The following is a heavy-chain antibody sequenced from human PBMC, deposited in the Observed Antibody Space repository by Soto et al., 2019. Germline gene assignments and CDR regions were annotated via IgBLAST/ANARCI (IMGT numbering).Heavy chain of an antibody. V-gene: IGHV3-7*03. D-gene: IGHD3-16*02. CDR1: GLSLTQYA. CDR3: ARDEDDYVWGSYLPNPFDY. Sequence: PGGSLRLSCVVSGLSLTQYAIAWVRQAPGKGLEWVANIKQDGSEKYYVDSVKGRFTISRDNAKDSLYLQMNSLRAEDTAVYYCARDEDDYVWGSYLPNPFDYWGQGTLVTVSS. J-gene: IGHJ4*02. CDR2: IKQDGSEK.